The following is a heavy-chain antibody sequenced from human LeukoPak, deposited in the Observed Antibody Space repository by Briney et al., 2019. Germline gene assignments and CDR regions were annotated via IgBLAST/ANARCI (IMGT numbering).Heavy chain of an antibody. Sequence: SETLSLTCSVSGGSISSYYWSWIRQPPGKGLEWIGYIYYSGSTNYNPSLKSRVTISVDTSKNQFSLKLSSVTAADTAVYYCARAHMITSYYYYYYMDVWGKGTTVTVSS. J-gene: IGHJ6*03. D-gene: IGHD3-16*01. CDR1: GGSISSYY. V-gene: IGHV4-59*01. CDR3: ARAHMITSYYYYYYMDV. CDR2: IYYSGST.